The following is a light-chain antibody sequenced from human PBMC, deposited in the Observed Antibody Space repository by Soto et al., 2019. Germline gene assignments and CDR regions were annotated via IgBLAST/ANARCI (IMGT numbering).Light chain of an antibody. CDR1: QSVSNY. V-gene: IGKV3-11*01. CDR3: QQRSNWTPIT. Sequence: EIVLTQSPATLSLSPGERATLSCRASQSVSNYLAWYQQKPCQAPRLLIYDASNRATGIPARFSGSGSGTDFPRTISRLDPEDFAVYYCQQRSNWTPITFGQGTRLAIK. J-gene: IGKJ5*01. CDR2: DAS.